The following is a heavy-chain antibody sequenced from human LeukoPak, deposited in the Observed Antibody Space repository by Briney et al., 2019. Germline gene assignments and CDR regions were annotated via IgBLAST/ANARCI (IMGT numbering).Heavy chain of an antibody. CDR2: IVSDGFKS. CDR1: GFTFTSYP. D-gene: IGHD3-10*01. Sequence: EGSLRLSCAASGFTFTSYPMNWVRQAPGKGLEWVATIVSDGFKSYYADSVKGRFAISRDNSQQTIYLQMNSLRAEDTAVYYCAKDLFLFFGDTRGQGTLVTVSS. J-gene: IGHJ5*02. CDR3: AKDLFLFFGDT. V-gene: IGHV3-23*01.